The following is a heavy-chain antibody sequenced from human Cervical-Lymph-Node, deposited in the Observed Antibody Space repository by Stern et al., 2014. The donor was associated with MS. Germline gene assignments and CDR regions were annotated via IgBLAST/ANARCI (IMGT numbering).Heavy chain of an antibody. CDR1: GSTVNSNY. D-gene: IGHD5-24*01. CDR2: FYSGIST. J-gene: IGHJ5*02. V-gene: IGHV3-66*01. Sequence: EVQLVESGGTLVQPGGSLRPPGAASGSTVNSNYMTWGRQAPGRGLEWVSIFYSGISTYYAESVKGRFSFSIDNSKNTLFLHMNNLRVEDTAMYYCTREMAARRLDPWGQGTLVIVSA. CDR3: TREMAARRLDP.